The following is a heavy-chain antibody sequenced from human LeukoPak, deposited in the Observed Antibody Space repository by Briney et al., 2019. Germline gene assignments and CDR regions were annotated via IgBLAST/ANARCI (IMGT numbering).Heavy chain of an antibody. J-gene: IGHJ4*02. CDR2: MREDGSQI. D-gene: IGHD1-26*01. Sequence: GGSLRLSCAASGFPFNVQTMSWVRQASGKGLDWVASMREDGSQIYYVDSVKGRFTISRDNAKNSVYLQMNSLRAEDTAVYYCVRGGATRGRFENWGQGTLVTVSS. CDR1: GFPFNVQT. V-gene: IGHV3-7*01. CDR3: VRGGATRGRFEN.